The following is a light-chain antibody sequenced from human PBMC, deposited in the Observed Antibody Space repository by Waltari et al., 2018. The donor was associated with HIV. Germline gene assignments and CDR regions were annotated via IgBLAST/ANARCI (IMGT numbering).Light chain of an antibody. CDR1: QNINNW. Sequence: DIQMTHSPSTLSTSLGDTITITCRASQNINNWLAWYQQKPGRAPTLLIYKASSLEKGVPSRFSGSGSGTEFTLTISGLQPDDLATYYCQQYSTSSPWTFGQGTKVDI. CDR3: QQYSTSSPWT. CDR2: KAS. V-gene: IGKV1-5*03. J-gene: IGKJ1*01.